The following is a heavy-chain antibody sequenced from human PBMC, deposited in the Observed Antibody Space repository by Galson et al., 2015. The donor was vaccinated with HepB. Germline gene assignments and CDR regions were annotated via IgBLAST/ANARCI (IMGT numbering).Heavy chain of an antibody. D-gene: IGHD1-26*01. CDR3: TIIKVGSGFDC. CDR1: GFTFTNYW. CDR2: IDNDGITT. V-gene: IGHV3-74*01. Sequence: SLRLSCAASGFTFTNYWMHWVRQAPGKGLVWGSRIDNDGITTTYADSVRGRFTISRDNAKNTAYLQMNSLRVEDTAVYYCTIIKVGSGFDCWGKGTPVTVSS. J-gene: IGHJ4*02.